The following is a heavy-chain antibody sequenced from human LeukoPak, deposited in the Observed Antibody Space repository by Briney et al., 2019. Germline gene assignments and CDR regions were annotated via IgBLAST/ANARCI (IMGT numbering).Heavy chain of an antibody. Sequence: SETLSLTCTVSGGSISSYYWSWIRQPPGKGLEWIGYIYYSGSTNYNPSLKSRVTISVDTSKNQFSLKLSSVTAADTAVYYCARREMNYYDSAGYAFDIWGQGTMVTVSS. J-gene: IGHJ3*02. CDR2: IYYSGST. D-gene: IGHD3-22*01. CDR3: ARREMNYYDSAGYAFDI. V-gene: IGHV4-59*01. CDR1: GGSISSYY.